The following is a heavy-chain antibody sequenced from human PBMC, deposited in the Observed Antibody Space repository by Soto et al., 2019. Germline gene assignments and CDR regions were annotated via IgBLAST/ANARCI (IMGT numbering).Heavy chain of an antibody. CDR2: IYYSGTT. CDR1: GGSIKVGGYY. D-gene: IGHD5-12*01. CDR3: ATLAYSDSSN. Sequence: PSETLCLTCTVSGGSIKVGGYYWGWIRQPPGKGLEWVATIYYSGTTYYNPSLKSRLTISLETSKNQFSMDLTSVTAADTAFYYCATLAYSDSSNWGQRTRVTVSS. J-gene: IGHJ4*02. V-gene: IGHV4-39*01.